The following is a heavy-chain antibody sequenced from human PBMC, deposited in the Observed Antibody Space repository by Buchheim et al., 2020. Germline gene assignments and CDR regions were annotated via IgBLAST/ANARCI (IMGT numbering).Heavy chain of an antibody. CDR3: ARVSYYYDSSGYYDKYYFDY. Sequence: EVQLLESGGGLVQPGGSLRLSCAASGFTFNNDAMSWVRQAPGKGLEWVSGINWNGGSTGYADSVKGRFTISRDNAKNSLYLQMNSLRAEDTALYHCARVSYYYDSSGYYDKYYFDYWGQGTL. V-gene: IGHV3-20*01. CDR2: INWNGGST. D-gene: IGHD3-22*01. CDR1: GFTFNNDA. J-gene: IGHJ4*02.